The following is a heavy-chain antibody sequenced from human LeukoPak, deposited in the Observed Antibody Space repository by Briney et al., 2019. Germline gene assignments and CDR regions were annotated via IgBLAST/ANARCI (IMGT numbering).Heavy chain of an antibody. D-gene: IGHD2-15*01. Sequence: TGGSLRLSCEASEFTLKDYWMHWVRQGPGKGLVWVSRINSDGSSASYADSVKGRFTISRDNAKNTLYLQMNSPRAEDTAVYYCAREGYCSGGSCYSRDWYFDLWGRGTLVTVSS. V-gene: IGHV3-74*01. CDR2: INSDGSSA. CDR1: EFTLKDYW. CDR3: AREGYCSGGSCYSRDWYFDL. J-gene: IGHJ2*01.